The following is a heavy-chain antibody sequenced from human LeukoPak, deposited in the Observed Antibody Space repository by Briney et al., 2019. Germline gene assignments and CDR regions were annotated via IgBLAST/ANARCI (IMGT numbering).Heavy chain of an antibody. CDR2: INAGSGDT. D-gene: IGHD6-19*01. CDR1: GYTFTRYA. Sequence: GASMKVSCKASGYTFTRYAVHWVRRAPGQRPEWMGWINAGSGDTKYSPKFQGRITIRRDTSASTVYMDLRSLTSEDTAVYYCARDPRGSGWFEYFQHWGQGTLVIVSS. J-gene: IGHJ1*01. V-gene: IGHV1-3*01. CDR3: ARDPRGSGWFEYFQH.